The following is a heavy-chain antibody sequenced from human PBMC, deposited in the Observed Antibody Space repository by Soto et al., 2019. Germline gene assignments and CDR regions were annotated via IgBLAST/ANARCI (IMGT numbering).Heavy chain of an antibody. Sequence: EVQLVESGGGLVQPGGSLKLSCAASGFTFSGYWMHWVRQAPGKGLEWVSRIKSDGSSTSYADSVKGRFTSSRDNAKNTLYLQMNSLRAEDTAVYYSARSDWFDPWRQGTLIIVSS. CDR2: IKSDGSST. J-gene: IGHJ5*02. CDR1: GFTFSGYW. CDR3: ARSDWFDP. V-gene: IGHV3-74*01.